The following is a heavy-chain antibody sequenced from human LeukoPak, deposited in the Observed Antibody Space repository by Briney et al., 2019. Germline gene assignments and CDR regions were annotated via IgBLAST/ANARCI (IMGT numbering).Heavy chain of an antibody. Sequence: GSLRLSCAASGFTFSSYAMSWVRQAPGKGLEWVSGISGSGGSADYADSVKGRFTISRDNSKNTLYLQMNSLRAEDTAVYYCAKLTSDYCSGGRCYPRPVDYWGQGTLATVSS. CDR2: ISGSGGSA. J-gene: IGHJ4*02. D-gene: IGHD2-15*01. V-gene: IGHV3-23*01. CDR1: GFTFSSYA. CDR3: AKLTSDYCSGGRCYPRPVDY.